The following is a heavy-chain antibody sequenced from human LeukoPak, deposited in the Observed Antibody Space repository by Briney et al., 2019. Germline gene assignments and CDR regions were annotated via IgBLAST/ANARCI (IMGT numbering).Heavy chain of an antibody. J-gene: IGHJ4*02. V-gene: IGHV1-18*01. D-gene: IGHD6-13*01. CDR1: GYSFGNYG. CDR3: AGPLAAALYCFDY. CDR2: IGAYNGNT. Sequence: ASVKVSCKASGYSFGNYGISWVRQAPGQGLEWMGWIGAYNGNTNYAQKLQGRVTMTTDTSTSTAYMELRSLRSDDTAVYYCAGPLAAALYCFDYWGQGTLVTVSS.